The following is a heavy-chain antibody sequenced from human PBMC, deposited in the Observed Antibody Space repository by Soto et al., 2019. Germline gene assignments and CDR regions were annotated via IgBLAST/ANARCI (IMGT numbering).Heavy chain of an antibody. D-gene: IGHD2-15*01. CDR1: GYTFTSYA. V-gene: IGHV1-3*01. J-gene: IGHJ3*02. CDR2: INAGNGNT. Sequence: GASVKVSCKASGYTFTSYAMHWVRQAPGQRLEWMGWINAGNGNTKYSQKFQGRVTITRDTSASTAYMELSSLRSEDTAVYYCAREGDIDCSGGSCYTVGAFDIWGQGTMVTVSS. CDR3: AREGDIDCSGGSCYTVGAFDI.